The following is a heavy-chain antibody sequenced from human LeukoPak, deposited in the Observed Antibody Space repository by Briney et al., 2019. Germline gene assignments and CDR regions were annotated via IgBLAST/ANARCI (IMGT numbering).Heavy chain of an antibody. CDR2: IKSDGRT. CDR1: GFTFSNYW. Sequence: GGSLRLSCAAAGFTFSNYWMHWVRQAPGKGLVWVSRIKSDGRTNYADSVKGRFTISRDNAENTVSLQMNSLRAEDTGVYYCARAPSEIGGYYPEYFRHWGQGTLVTVSS. V-gene: IGHV3-74*01. CDR3: ARAPSEIGGYYPEYFRH. J-gene: IGHJ1*01. D-gene: IGHD3-22*01.